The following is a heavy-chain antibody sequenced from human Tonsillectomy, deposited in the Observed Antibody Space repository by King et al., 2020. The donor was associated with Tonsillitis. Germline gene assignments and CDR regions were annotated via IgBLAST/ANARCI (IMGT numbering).Heavy chain of an antibody. CDR1: GFTFSTYW. D-gene: IGHD4-11*01. V-gene: IGHV3-7*03. Sequence: EVQLQESGGGLVQRGGSLRLSCAASGFTFSTYWMSWVRQAPGKGLEWVANIKQDGSEKYYADSVKGRFTISRDNAKNSLYLQMNSLRAGDTALYYCARERTTVGTPESVDCWGQGTLVTV. CDR3: ARERTTVGTPESVDC. CDR2: IKQDGSEK. J-gene: IGHJ4*02.